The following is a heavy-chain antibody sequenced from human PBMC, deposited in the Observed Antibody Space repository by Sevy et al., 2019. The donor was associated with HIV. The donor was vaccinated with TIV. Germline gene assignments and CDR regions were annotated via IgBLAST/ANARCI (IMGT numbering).Heavy chain of an antibody. CDR3: AKNIGASEIEGVDN. Sequence: GGSLRLSCAASGFTFDDFAMHWVRQVPGKGLEWVSGFNWDSGSVAYADSVKGRFTISRDKAKNALFLQMNSLRAEDTSLYYNAKNIGASEIEGVDNWGQGIQVTVSS. CDR2: FNWDSGSV. J-gene: IGHJ4*02. CDR1: GFTFDDFA. D-gene: IGHD3-9*01. V-gene: IGHV3-9*01.